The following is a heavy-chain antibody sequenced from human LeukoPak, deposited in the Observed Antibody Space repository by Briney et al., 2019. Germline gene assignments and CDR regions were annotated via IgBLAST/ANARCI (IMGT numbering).Heavy chain of an antibody. Sequence: GASVKVSCKASGYTCSNYYLHWLRQAPRQGPEWLGIINPSGSTNYAQKFEGRVTMTSDLSTSTVYMELNSLRSEDTAIYYCARDVAPRPGPVHYFDYWGQGTLVTV. CDR2: INPSGST. D-gene: IGHD6-6*01. CDR1: GYTCSNYY. CDR3: ARDVAPRPGPVHYFDY. V-gene: IGHV1-46*01. J-gene: IGHJ4*02.